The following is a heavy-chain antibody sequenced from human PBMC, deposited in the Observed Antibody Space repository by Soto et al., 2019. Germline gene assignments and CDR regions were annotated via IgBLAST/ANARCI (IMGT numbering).Heavy chain of an antibody. Sequence: SVKVSCKASGGTFSSYAISWVLQAPGQGLEWMGGIIPIFGTANYAQKFQGRVTITADESTSTAYMELSSLRSEDTAVYYCAGDEYRGSPFGMDVWGQGTTVTVSS. J-gene: IGHJ6*02. V-gene: IGHV1-69*13. D-gene: IGHD2-2*01. CDR2: IIPIFGTA. CDR1: GGTFSSYA. CDR3: AGDEYRGSPFGMDV.